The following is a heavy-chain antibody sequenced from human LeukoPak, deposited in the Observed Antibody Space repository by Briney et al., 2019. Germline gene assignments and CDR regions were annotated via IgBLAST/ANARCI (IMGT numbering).Heavy chain of an antibody. J-gene: IGHJ4*02. D-gene: IGHD1-26*01. V-gene: IGHV4-34*01. CDR1: GGSSSGYY. CDR2: INHSGSA. Sequence: SETLSLTCAVYGGSSSGYYWSWIRQPPGKGLEWLGEINHSGSANYNPSLKSRVTISVDTSKNQFSLKLSSVTAADTAVYYCARGIASGSYYVYWGQGTLVTVSS. CDR3: ARGIASGSYYVY.